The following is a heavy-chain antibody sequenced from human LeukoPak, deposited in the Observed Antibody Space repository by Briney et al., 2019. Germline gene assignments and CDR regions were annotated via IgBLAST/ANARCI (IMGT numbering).Heavy chain of an antibody. CDR2: IIPIFGTA. J-gene: IGHJ1*01. D-gene: IGHD2-2*01. CDR1: G. CDR3: ARELDCSSTSCSFQH. V-gene: IGHV1-69*05. Sequence: GRCWWPPDHGQKNEWMGGIIPIFGTANYAQKFQGRVTITTDESTSTAYMELSSLRSEDTAVYYCARELDCSSTSCSFQHWGQGTLVTVSS.